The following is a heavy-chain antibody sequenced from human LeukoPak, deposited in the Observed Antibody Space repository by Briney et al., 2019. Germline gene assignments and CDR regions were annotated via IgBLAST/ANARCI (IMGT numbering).Heavy chain of an antibody. CDR3: ARSGWFGELSNPYYYYYMDV. CDR1: GYTFTSNY. CDR2: ISPSGGST. J-gene: IGHJ6*03. V-gene: IGHV1-46*01. Sequence: ASVKVSCKAFGYTFTSNYMHWVRQAPGQGPEWMGVISPSGGSTTYAQKFQGRVTLTRDMSTSTDYLELSSLRSEDTAVYYCARSGWFGELSNPYYYYYMDVWGKGTTVTISS. D-gene: IGHD3-10*01.